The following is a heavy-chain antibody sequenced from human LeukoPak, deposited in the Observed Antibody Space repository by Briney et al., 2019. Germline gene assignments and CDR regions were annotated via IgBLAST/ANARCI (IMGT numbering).Heavy chain of an antibody. CDR1: GGSIGSYY. V-gene: IGHV4-59*01. CDR2: IYYSGTT. CDR3: ARSDTNAWYDY. D-gene: IGHD6-13*01. J-gene: IGHJ4*02. Sequence: SETLSLTCTVSGGSIGSYYWSWIRQPPGKGLEWIGYIYYSGTTNYNPSLKSRVSLSVDTSKNQFSLKLASVPAADTAVYYCARSDTNAWYDYWGQGTLVTVSS.